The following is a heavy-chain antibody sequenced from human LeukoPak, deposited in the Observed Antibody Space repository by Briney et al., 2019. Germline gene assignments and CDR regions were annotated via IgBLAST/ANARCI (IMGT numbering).Heavy chain of an antibody. V-gene: IGHV4-59*01. CDR3: ARAGSYYYVDY. CDR1: GGSISSYY. D-gene: IGHD1-26*01. Sequence: SETLSLTCTDSGGSISSYYWSWLRQPPGKGLHWIGYIYYSGSTNYNPSLKSRVTISLDTSKNQFSLKLSSVTAADTAVYYCARAGSYYYVDYWGRGTLVTVSS. CDR2: IYYSGST. J-gene: IGHJ4*02.